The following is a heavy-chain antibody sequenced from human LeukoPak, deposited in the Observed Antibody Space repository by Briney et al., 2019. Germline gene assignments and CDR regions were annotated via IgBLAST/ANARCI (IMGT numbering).Heavy chain of an antibody. V-gene: IGHV3-48*03. CDR2: ISSSGSTI. CDR1: GFTFSSYE. CDR3: ARRSVAGSLDY. D-gene: IGHD6-19*01. J-gene: IGHJ4*02. Sequence: GGSLRLSCAASGFTFSSYEMNWVRQAPGKGLEWVSYISSSGSTIYYADSVKGRFTISRDNAENSLYLQMNSLRAEDTAVYYCARRSVAGSLDYWGQGTLVTVSS.